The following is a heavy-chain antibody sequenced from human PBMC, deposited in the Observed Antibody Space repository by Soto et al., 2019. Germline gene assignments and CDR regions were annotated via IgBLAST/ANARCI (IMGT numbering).Heavy chain of an antibody. Sequence: QVQLVESGGGVVQPGRSLRLSCAASGFDFNTYGLHWVRQAPGKGLEWVAAISFDGGNQYYADSVKGRCTISRDKSNSTLYLQMNSLGAEDTATYFCAKDSSVTAAGSGGWFDPWGPGTLVIVSS. CDR3: AKDSSVTAAGSGGWFDP. V-gene: IGHV3-30*18. D-gene: IGHD6-13*01. CDR2: ISFDGGNQ. CDR1: GFDFNTYG. J-gene: IGHJ5*02.